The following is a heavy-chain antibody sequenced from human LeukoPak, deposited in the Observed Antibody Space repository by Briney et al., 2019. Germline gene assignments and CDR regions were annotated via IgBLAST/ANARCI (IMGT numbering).Heavy chain of an antibody. CDR3: ARHTRDFVDY. D-gene: IGHD3-3*01. Sequence: PGESLKISCKGSGYSFTSYWMGWVRQMPGKGMEWMGIIYPGDSDTRYSPSFQGQVTISADKSISTAYLQWSSLKASDTAIYYCARHTRDFVDYWGQGTLVTVSS. V-gene: IGHV5-51*01. J-gene: IGHJ4*02. CDR2: IYPGDSDT. CDR1: GYSFTSYW.